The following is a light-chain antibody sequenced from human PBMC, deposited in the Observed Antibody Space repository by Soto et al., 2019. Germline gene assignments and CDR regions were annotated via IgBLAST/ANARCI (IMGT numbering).Light chain of an antibody. J-gene: IGKJ2*01. CDR3: QQYGMSHPT. CDR2: GAS. CDR1: QGISNNY. V-gene: IGKV3-20*01. Sequence: ENVVTQSPGTLSLSPGERATLSCRTSQGISNNYLAWYQQKPGQAPRVLIYGASSRATGIPDRFSGSGSGTDFTLTISRLEPEDSAVYYWQQYGMSHPTCGQGTKLEI.